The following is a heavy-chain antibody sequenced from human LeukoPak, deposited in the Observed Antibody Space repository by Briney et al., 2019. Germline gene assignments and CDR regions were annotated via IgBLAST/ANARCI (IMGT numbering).Heavy chain of an antibody. J-gene: IGHJ6*03. CDR2: ISSSGSTI. Sequence: GGSLRLSCAASGFTLSDYYMSWIRQAPGKGLEWVSYISSSGSTIYYADSVKGRFTISRDNAKNSLYLQMNSLRAEDTAVYYCARSPGQHWRAAAAPDYYYYYMDVWGKGTTVTISS. V-gene: IGHV3-11*01. CDR3: ARSPGQHWRAAAAPDYYYYYMDV. CDR1: GFTLSDYY. D-gene: IGHD6-13*01.